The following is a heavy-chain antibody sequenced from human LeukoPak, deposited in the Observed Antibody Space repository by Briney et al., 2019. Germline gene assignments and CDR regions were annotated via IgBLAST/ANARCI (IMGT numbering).Heavy chain of an antibody. J-gene: IGHJ4*02. CDR2: ISSSGSTI. CDR1: GFTFSDYY. CDR3: ARGLVGIVPAAYILWFGEYVY. V-gene: IGHV3-11*04. Sequence: PGGSLRLSCAASGFTFSDYYMSWIRQAPGKRLEWVSYISSSGSTIYYADSVKGRFTISRDNAKNSLYLQMNSLRAEDTAVYYCARGLVGIVPAAYILWFGEYVYWGQGTLVTVSS. D-gene: IGHD3-10*01.